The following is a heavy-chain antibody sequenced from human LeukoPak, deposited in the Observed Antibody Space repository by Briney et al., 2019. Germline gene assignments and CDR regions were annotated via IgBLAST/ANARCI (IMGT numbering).Heavy chain of an antibody. CDR3: ARAAAALPGV. D-gene: IGHD6-13*01. V-gene: IGHV4-34*01. J-gene: IGHJ4*02. CDR2: INHSGST. Sequence: PSETLSLTCAVYGGSFSGYYWSWIRQPPGKGLEWMGEINHSGSTNYNPSLKSRVTISADTSKNQFSLKLSSVTAADTAVYYCARAAAALPGVWGQGTLVTVSS. CDR1: GGSFSGYY.